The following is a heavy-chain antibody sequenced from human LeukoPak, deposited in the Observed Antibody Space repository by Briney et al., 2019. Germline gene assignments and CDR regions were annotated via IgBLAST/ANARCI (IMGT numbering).Heavy chain of an antibody. CDR2: ISADGTT. J-gene: IGHJ5*02. D-gene: IGHD2-2*01. Sequence: GGSLRLSCAASGLTFASYAMTWVRQAPGKGLQWVSSISADGTTYYADSVKGRFTISRDNSRDTFFLEMNSLRAEDTALYYCVACSSASCYGDRLDPWGQGTLVTFSS. CDR1: GLTFASYA. V-gene: IGHV3-23*01. CDR3: VACSSASCYGDRLDP.